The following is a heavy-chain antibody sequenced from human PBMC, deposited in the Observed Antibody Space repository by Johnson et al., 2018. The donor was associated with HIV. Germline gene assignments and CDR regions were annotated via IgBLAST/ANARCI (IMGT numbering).Heavy chain of an antibody. Sequence: EVQLVESGGGVVRPGGSLRLSCAASGFTFDDHVMSWVRQAPGKGLQWVSGINWNGGTTDYADSVKGRFSISRDNAKSSLYLQMSSLRVEDTALYYCARVSKYIIQGLISHDSVDAFDIWGQGTMVTVSS. D-gene: IGHD2-8*01. CDR3: ARVSKYIIQGLISHDSVDAFDI. CDR1: GFTFDDHV. J-gene: IGHJ3*02. V-gene: IGHV3-20*04. CDR2: INWNGGTT.